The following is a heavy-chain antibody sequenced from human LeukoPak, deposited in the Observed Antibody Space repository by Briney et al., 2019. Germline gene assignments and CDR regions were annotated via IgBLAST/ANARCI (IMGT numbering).Heavy chain of an antibody. CDR2: IYYSGST. CDR1: GGSISSGDYY. J-gene: IGHJ4*02. D-gene: IGHD3-22*01. V-gene: IGHV4-30-4*01. Sequence: SETLSLTCTVSGGSISSGDYYWSWIRQPPGKGLEWIGYIYYSGSTYYNPSLKSRVSISVDMSKNQFSLKLSSVTAADTAVYYCARSRSSGYYSLPGYWGQGTLVTVSS. CDR3: ARSRSSGYYSLPGY.